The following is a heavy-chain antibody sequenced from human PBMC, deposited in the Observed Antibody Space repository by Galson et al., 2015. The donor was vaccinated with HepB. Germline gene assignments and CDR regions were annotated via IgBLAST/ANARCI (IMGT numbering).Heavy chain of an antibody. CDR1: GFTFSPFG. V-gene: IGHV3-21*03. CDR2: IGRDLNYI. CDR3: ARDASEWSRDY. Sequence: SLRLSCAASGFTFSPFGMTWVRQAPGKGLEWVSVIGRDLNYIHYADSVKGRFITSSDNAKNTVYLQMNSLRVEDSGVYYCARDASEWSRDYWGQGTLVTVSS. J-gene: IGHJ4*02. D-gene: IGHD3-3*01.